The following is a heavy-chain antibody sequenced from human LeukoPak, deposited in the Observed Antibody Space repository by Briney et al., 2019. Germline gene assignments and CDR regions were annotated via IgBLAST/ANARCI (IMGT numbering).Heavy chain of an antibody. Sequence: GGSLRLSCAASGFTFSSYAMSWVRQAPGKGLEWVSVIYSGGSTYYADSVKGRFTISRDNSKNTLYLQMNSLRAEDTAVYYCARGDNSSGYYYYYYGMDVWGQGTTVTVSS. CDR2: IYSGGST. V-gene: IGHV3-66*01. CDR3: ARGDNSSGYYYYYYGMDV. D-gene: IGHD3-22*01. J-gene: IGHJ6*02. CDR1: GFTFSSYA.